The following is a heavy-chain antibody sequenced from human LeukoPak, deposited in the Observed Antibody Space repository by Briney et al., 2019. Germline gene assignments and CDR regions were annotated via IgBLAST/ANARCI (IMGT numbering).Heavy chain of an antibody. J-gene: IGHJ4*02. V-gene: IGHV3-23*01. CDR1: GFTFSSYA. CDR2: ISGGAGST. CDR3: VKDSGKAATIAIFDY. Sequence: GGSLRLSCAASGFTFSSYALLWVRQAPGKGLEWVSFISGGAGSTYYADSVKGRFTISRDNSENRLYLQMNSLRAEDTAVYYCVKDSGKAATIAIFDYWGQGTLVTVSS. D-gene: IGHD2-15*01.